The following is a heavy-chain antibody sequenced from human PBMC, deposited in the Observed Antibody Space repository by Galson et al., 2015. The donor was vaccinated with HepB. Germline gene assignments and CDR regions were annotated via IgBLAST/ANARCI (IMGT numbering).Heavy chain of an antibody. Sequence: SVKVSCKASGGTFSSYAISWVRQAPGQGLEWMGGIIPILGIANYAQKFQGRVTITADKSTSTAYMELSSLRSEDTAVYYCARGRDSYGFNYYMDVWGKGTTVTVSS. V-gene: IGHV1-69*10. D-gene: IGHD5-18*01. J-gene: IGHJ6*03. CDR3: ARGRDSYGFNYYMDV. CDR1: GGTFSSYA. CDR2: IIPILGIA.